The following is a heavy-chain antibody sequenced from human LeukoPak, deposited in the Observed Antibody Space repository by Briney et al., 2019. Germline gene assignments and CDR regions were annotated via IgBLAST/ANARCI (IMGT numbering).Heavy chain of an antibody. J-gene: IGHJ4*02. Sequence: GGSLRLSCVASGFTFSSYAMRWVRQAPGKGLEWVSAIGAGSGAITIYADSVKGRFTISRDNAKNSLYLQMNSLRAEDTAVYYCARQRSVDYWGQGTLVTVSS. D-gene: IGHD4-17*01. V-gene: IGHV3-23*01. CDR3: ARQRSVDY. CDR2: IGAGSGAIT. CDR1: GFTFSSYA.